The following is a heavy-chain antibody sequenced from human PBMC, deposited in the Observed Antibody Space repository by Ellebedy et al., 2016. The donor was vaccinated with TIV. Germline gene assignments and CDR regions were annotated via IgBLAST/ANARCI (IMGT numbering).Heavy chain of an antibody. CDR1: GFTFDDYA. Sequence: GGSLRLXCAASGFTFDDYAMHWVRQAPGKGLEWVSGISWSSGSIGYADSVKGRFTISRDNAKNSLYLQMNSLRAEDTALYYCAKEDGYNRNLDYWGQGTLVTVSS. CDR3: AKEDGYNRNLDY. CDR2: ISWSSGSI. J-gene: IGHJ4*02. V-gene: IGHV3-9*01. D-gene: IGHD5-24*01.